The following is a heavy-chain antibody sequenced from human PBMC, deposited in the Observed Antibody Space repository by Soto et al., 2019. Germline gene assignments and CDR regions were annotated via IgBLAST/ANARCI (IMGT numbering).Heavy chain of an antibody. CDR1: GGSISSGSYY. V-gene: IGHV4-39*01. CDR3: ARGHGGITIFGAPGHFDY. J-gene: IGHJ4*02. D-gene: IGHD3-3*01. CDR2: IYYSGST. Sequence: SETLSLTCPVSGGSISSGSYYWGWIRQPPGKGLEWIGSIYYSGSTYYNPSLKSRVTISVDTSKNQFSLKLSSVTAADTAVYFCARGHGGITIFGAPGHFDYWGQGTLVTVSS.